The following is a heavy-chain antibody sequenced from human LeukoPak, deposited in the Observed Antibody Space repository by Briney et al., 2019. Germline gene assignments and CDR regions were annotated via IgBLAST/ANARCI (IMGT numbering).Heavy chain of an antibody. Sequence: TAGCLRLSCAASGFTFSSYWMSWVPQAPGEGLEWVANIMQDGSERYYEDSVKGRFTISRDNAKKSLYLQMNSLRVEDTAVYYCAREASGDYGDPDREHWFDPWGQGTLVRVSS. D-gene: IGHD4-17*01. CDR2: IMQDGSER. CDR3: AREASGDYGDPDREHWFDP. J-gene: IGHJ5*02. CDR1: GFTFSSYW. V-gene: IGHV3-7*01.